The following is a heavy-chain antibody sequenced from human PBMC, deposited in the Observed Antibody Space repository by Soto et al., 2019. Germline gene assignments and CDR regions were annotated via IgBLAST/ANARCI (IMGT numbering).Heavy chain of an antibody. J-gene: IGHJ5*02. CDR3: ARDRLFSSWLGRWFDP. V-gene: IGHV3-30-3*01. D-gene: IGHD6-13*01. Sequence: QVQLVESEGGVVQPGRSLRLSCVASGFTFSSYALHWVRQAPGKGLEWVAVISYDGSIKYYADSVKGRFTISRDNSKNTLYLHMNSLRAEDSAVYYCARDRLFSSWLGRWFDPWGQGTLVTVSS. CDR2: ISYDGSIK. CDR1: GFTFSSYA.